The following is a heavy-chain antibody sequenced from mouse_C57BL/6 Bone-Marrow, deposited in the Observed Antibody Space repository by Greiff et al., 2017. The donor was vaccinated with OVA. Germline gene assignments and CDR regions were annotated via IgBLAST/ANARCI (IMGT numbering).Heavy chain of an antibody. CDR2: IHPNSGST. CDR1: GYTFTSYW. D-gene: IGHD1-1*01. CDR3: ASKSTVSYAMDY. J-gene: IGHJ4*01. Sequence: QVQLKQPGAELVKPGASVKLSCKASGYTFTSYWMHWVKQRPGQGLEWIGMIHPNSGSTNYNEKFKSKATLTVDKSSSTAYMQLSSLTSEDSAVYYGASKSTVSYAMDYWGQGTSVTVSS. V-gene: IGHV1-64*01.